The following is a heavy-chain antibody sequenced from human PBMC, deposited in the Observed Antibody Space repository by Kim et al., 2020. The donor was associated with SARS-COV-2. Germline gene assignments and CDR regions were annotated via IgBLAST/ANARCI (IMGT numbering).Heavy chain of an antibody. J-gene: IGHJ3*02. Sequence: RFTISRDNSKNTLYLQMNSLRAEDTAVYYCAKDYSAGVGLWFGELVAFDIWGQGTMVTVSS. D-gene: IGHD3-10*01. V-gene: IGHV3-23*01. CDR3: AKDYSAGVGLWFGELVAFDI.